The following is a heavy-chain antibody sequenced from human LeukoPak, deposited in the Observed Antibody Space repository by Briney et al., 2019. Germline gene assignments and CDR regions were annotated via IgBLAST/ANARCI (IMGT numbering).Heavy chain of an antibody. CDR3: AKSLTREPPPLNGVARD. CDR1: GFTFSSYA. V-gene: IGHV3-23*01. Sequence: PGGSLRLSCAASGFTFSSYAMSWVRQAPGKGLEWVLAISGSGGSTYYADSVEGRFTISRDNSKNTLYLQMNSLRAEDTAVYYCAKSLTREPPPLNGVARDWGQGTLVTVSS. D-gene: IGHD2-8*01. J-gene: IGHJ4*02. CDR2: ISGSGGST.